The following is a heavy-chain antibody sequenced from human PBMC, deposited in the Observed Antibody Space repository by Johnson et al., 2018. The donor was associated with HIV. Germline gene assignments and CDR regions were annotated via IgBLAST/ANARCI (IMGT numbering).Heavy chain of an antibody. CDR2: IKTDGRGT. J-gene: IGHJ3*02. CDR3: VRGLDI. V-gene: IGHV3-74*02. CDR1: GFTFSDHW. Sequence: VQLVESGGGVVRPGGSLRLSCAASGFTFSDHWMYWVRQAPGKGLVWVSRIKTDGRGTNYADSVRGRFTISRDDAKNTLYLQMNSLRAEDTAVYYCVRGLDIWGQGTEVTVSS.